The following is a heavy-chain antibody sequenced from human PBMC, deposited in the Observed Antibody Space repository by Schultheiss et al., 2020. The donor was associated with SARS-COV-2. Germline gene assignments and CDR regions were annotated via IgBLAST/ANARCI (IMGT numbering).Heavy chain of an antibody. D-gene: IGHD1-14*01. CDR3: ARDRSWQQPGYGMDV. J-gene: IGHJ6*02. CDR1: GGSISSYY. Sequence: SETLSLTCTVSGGSISSYYWSWIRQPPGKGLEWIGCICSSGSTYYNPSLKSRVTISVDTSKNQFSLKLSSVTAADTAVYYCARDRSWQQPGYGMDVWGQGTTVTVSS. CDR2: ICSSGST. V-gene: IGHV4-59*01.